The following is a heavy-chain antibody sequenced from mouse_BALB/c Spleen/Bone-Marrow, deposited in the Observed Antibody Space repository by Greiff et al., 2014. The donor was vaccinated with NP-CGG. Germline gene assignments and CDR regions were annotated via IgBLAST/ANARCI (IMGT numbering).Heavy chain of an antibody. V-gene: IGHV5-12-2*01. CDR3: ARRAGAY. Sequence: EVQLVESGGGLVQPGGSLKLSCAASGFTFSSYTMSWVRQTPEKRLEWVAYISNGGGSTYYPDTVKGRFTISRDNAKNTLYLQMSSLKSEDTTMYYCARRAGAYWGQGTVVTVSA. CDR1: GFTFSSYT. J-gene: IGHJ3*01. CDR2: ISNGGGST. D-gene: IGHD3-3*01.